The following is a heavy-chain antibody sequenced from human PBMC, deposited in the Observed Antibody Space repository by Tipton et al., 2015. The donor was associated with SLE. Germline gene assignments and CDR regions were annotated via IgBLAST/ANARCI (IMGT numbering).Heavy chain of an antibody. D-gene: IGHD3-3*02. Sequence: GSLRLSCAASGFTVSSNYMSWVRQAPGKGLEWVSVIYSGGSTYYADSVKGRFTISRDNSKNTLYLQMNSLRAEDTAVYYCARVHPGHYAFDIGGQGTMVPVSS. CDR1: GFTVSSNY. CDR2: IYSGGST. CDR3: ARVHPGHYAFDI. J-gene: IGHJ3*02. V-gene: IGHV3-66*02.